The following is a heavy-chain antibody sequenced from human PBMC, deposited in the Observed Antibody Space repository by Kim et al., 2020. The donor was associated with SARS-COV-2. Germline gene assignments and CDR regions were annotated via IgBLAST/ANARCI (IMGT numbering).Heavy chain of an antibody. CDR2: IYYRGNT. J-gene: IGHJ5*02. D-gene: IGHD3-10*01. Sequence: SETLSLTCSVSGGSMNNYYWSWLRQFPGKGLEWIGYIYYRGNTDYNPSLRSRVTMSVDTSKNQLSLNLRSVTAADTAVYYCARVTSDPGIKWFDPWGQGT. CDR1: GGSMNNYY. V-gene: IGHV4-59*13. CDR3: ARVTSDPGIKWFDP.